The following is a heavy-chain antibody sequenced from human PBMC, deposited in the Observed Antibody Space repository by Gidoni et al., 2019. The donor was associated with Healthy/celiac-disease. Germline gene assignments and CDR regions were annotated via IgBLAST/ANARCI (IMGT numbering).Heavy chain of an antibody. D-gene: IGHD2-2*01. Sequence: EVQLVESGGGLVQPGGSLRPSCAASGFTFSSYWMSWVREAPGKGLEWVANIKQDGSEKYYVESVKGRFTISRDNAKNSLYLQMNSLRAEDTAVYYCARVLQDIVVVPAATYFDYWGQGTLVTVSS. J-gene: IGHJ4*02. CDR2: IKQDGSEK. CDR1: GFTFSSYW. V-gene: IGHV3-7*01. CDR3: ARVLQDIVVVPAATYFDY.